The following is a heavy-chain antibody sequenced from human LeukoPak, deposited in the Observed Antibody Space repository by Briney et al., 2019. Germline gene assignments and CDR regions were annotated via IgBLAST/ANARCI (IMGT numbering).Heavy chain of an antibody. V-gene: IGHV1-3*03. D-gene: IGHD6-19*01. CDR1: GYTFTSYA. Sequence: ASVKVSCKASGYTFTSYAMHWVRQAPGQTLEWLGWINAANGYAKYSQELQGRVTITRDTSASTAYLELSSLRSEDTAVYYCATYIAVADLLDYWGQGTLVTVSS. CDR2: INAANGYA. J-gene: IGHJ4*02. CDR3: ATYIAVADLLDY.